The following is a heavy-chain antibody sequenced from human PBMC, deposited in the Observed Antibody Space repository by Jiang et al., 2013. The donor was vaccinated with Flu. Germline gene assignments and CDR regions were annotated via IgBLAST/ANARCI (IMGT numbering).Heavy chain of an antibody. Sequence: SGAEVKKPGESLRISCKGSGYSFTSYWISWVRQMPGKGLEWMGRIDPSDSYTNYSPSFQGHVTISADKSISTAYLQWSSLKASDTAMYYCARLTPEVSSGSYYPAVDYWGQGTLVTVSS. D-gene: IGHD3-10*02. V-gene: IGHV5-10-1*01. CDR1: GYSFTSYW. J-gene: IGHJ4*02. CDR2: IDPSDSYT. CDR3: ARLTPEVSSGSYYPAVDY.